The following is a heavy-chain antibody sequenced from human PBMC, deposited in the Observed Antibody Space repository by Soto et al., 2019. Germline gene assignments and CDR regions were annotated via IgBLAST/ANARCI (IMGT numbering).Heavy chain of an antibody. J-gene: IGHJ6*02. V-gene: IGHV4-31*03. CDR3: ARVSYSSYPLYYYYGMDV. Sequence: SGTLSLTCTVSGCTISSGDYYWSWILQHPGKGLEWIGHFYYSGSTYYNPSLKSRVTISADTSKNQFSLKLSSVTAADTAVYYCARVSYSSYPLYYYYGMDVWGQGTTVT. CDR2: FYYSGST. D-gene: IGHD6-6*01. CDR1: GCTISSGDYY.